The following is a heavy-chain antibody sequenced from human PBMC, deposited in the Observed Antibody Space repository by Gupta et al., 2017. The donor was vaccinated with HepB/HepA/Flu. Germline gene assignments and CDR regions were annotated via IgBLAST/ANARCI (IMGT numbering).Heavy chain of an antibody. V-gene: IGHV4-61*01. CDR2: IYYSGST. CDR3: AGYSSGWYEGNGNWFDP. D-gene: IGHD6-19*01. Sequence: QVQLQESGPGLVKPSETLSLTCTVSGGFVSSGSYYWSWIRQPPGKGLEWIGYIYYSGSTNYNPSLKSRVTISVDTSKNQFSLKLSSVTAADTAVYYCAGYSSGWYEGNGNWFDPWGQGTLVTVSS. CDR1: GGFVSSGSYY. J-gene: IGHJ5*02.